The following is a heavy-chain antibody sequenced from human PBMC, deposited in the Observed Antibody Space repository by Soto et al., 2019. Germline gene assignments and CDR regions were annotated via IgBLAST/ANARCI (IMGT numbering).Heavy chain of an antibody. D-gene: IGHD1-26*01. CDR3: ARAVGINHYYYYGMDA. J-gene: IGHJ6*02. Sequence: ASVKVSCKASGYTFASYYMHWVRQAPGQGLEWMGIINPSSGRTSYPQKFQGRVTMTGDTSTSTVYMELSSLRSEDTAVYYCARAVGINHYYYYGMDAWGQGTTVNVSS. CDR2: INPSSGRT. V-gene: IGHV1-46*01. CDR1: GYTFASYY.